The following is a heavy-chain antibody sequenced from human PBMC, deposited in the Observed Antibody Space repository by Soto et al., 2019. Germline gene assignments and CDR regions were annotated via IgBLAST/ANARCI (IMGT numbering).Heavy chain of an antibody. V-gene: IGHV1-3*04. Sequence: QVQLVQSGAEVKKLGASVRVSCKASGYIFTDYAIHWVRQAPGQRLEWMGWINTGTDKTEYSQTFQGRVTFTRDTSANTAYMELSSLRSEGTAVYYCARDRSLVVTKWGQGTLVTVSS. CDR1: GYIFTDYA. D-gene: IGHD5-12*01. CDR3: ARDRSLVVTK. J-gene: IGHJ4*02. CDR2: INTGTDKT.